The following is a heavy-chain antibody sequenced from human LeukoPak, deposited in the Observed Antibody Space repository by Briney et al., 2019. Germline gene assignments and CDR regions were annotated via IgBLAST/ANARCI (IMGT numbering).Heavy chain of an antibody. V-gene: IGHV3-23*01. Sequence: GGSLRLSCVASGFTFSGFSMSWVRQPPGKGLEWVLVIASGGDITYYAGSVKGRFTISRDNSKNTLYLQMDSLRVEDTAVYYCAKATLDGYNYGPWDYWGQGTLVTVSS. CDR3: AKATLDGYNYGPWDY. D-gene: IGHD5-24*01. CDR2: IASGGDIT. CDR1: GFTFSGFS. J-gene: IGHJ4*02.